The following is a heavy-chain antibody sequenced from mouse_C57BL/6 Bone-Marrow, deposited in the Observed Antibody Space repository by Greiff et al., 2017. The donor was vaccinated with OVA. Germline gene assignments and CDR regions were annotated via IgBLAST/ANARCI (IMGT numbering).Heavy chain of an antibody. Sequence: VQLQQSGAELVRPGSSVKLSCKASGYTFTSYWMHWVKQRPIQGLEWIGNIDPSDSETHYNQKFKDKATLTVDKSSSTAYMQLSSLTSEDSAVYYCARAGYGSSPAWFAYWGQGTLVTVSA. CDR3: ARAGYGSSPAWFAY. CDR1: GYTFTSYW. J-gene: IGHJ3*01. CDR2: IDPSDSET. D-gene: IGHD1-1*01. V-gene: IGHV1-52*01.